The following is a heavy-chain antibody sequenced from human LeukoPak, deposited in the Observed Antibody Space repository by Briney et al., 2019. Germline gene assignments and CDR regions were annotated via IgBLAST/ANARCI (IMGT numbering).Heavy chain of an antibody. V-gene: IGHV3-74*01. Sequence: PGGSLTLSCAVSGFTLSSDWMHWVRQAPGKGLEWVSRMNQDESDTSYADSVKGRFTISRDNAKNTVYLQMNSLRAEDSAVYYCATVFGYWGQGTLVTVSS. CDR1: GFTLSSDW. CDR2: MNQDESDT. J-gene: IGHJ4*02. CDR3: ATVFGY.